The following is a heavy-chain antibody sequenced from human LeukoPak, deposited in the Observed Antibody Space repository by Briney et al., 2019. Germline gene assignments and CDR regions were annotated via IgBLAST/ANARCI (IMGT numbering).Heavy chain of an antibody. CDR3: AKRNTFWFFEN. J-gene: IGHJ4*02. CDR2: INEDGSET. CDR1: GFMFNDFW. V-gene: IGHV3-7*01. Sequence: PGGSLRLSCGASGFMFNDFWMSWVRQVPGKGLEWVANINEDGSETDYVDSVKGRFTISRDNAQNSVYLEMDSLRGDYTGVYFCAKRNTFWFFENWGQGALVTVSS. D-gene: IGHD3-9*01.